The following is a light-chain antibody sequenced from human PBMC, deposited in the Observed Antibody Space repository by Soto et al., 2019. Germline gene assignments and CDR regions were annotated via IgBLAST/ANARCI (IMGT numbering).Light chain of an antibody. V-gene: IGKV3-20*01. CDR3: QQYSSSSWT. CDR1: QSVTSSY. CDR2: GAS. Sequence: EIVLTQSPGTLSLSPGERATLSCRASQSVTSSYLAWYQQKPGQAPRLLIYGASSRATGIPDRFSGSGSGTDFTLTIGRLEPEDFAVYYCQQYSSSSWTFGQGTKVELK. J-gene: IGKJ1*01.